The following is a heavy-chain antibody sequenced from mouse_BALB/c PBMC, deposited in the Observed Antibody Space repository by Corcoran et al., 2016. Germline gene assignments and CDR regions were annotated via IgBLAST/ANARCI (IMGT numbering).Heavy chain of an antibody. CDR1: GYSFTGYT. D-gene: IGHD2-1*01. J-gene: IGHJ4*01. CDR2: INPYNGGT. Sequence: EVQLQQSGPELVKPGASMKISCKASGYSFTGYTMNWVKQSHGKNLEWIGLINPYNGGTSYNQKFKGKATLTVDKSSSTAYMGLLSLTSEDSAVYYCARSNYGNYGDYYAMDYWGQGTSVTVSS. V-gene: IGHV1-18*01. CDR3: ARSNYGNYGDYYAMDY.